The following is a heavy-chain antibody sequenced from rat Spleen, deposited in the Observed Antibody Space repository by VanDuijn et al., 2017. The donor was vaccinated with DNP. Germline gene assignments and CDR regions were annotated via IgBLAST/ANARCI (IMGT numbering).Heavy chain of an antibody. D-gene: IGHD1-11*01. CDR3: TTDFERGY. Sequence: EVQLVESGGDLVRPGRSLKLSCVASGFTFNYYWMTWIRHVPGKGLEWVASITSGGGTTNYRDSVKGRFTVSRDNAKSILYLQMDSLRSEDTATFYCTTDFERGYWGQGVMVTVSS. CDR2: ITSGGGTT. V-gene: IGHV5-31*01. J-gene: IGHJ2*01. CDR1: GFTFNYYW.